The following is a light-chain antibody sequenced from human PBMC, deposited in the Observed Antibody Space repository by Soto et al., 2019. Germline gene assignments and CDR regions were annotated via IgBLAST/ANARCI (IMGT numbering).Light chain of an antibody. Sequence: DIQMTQSPSTLSASVGDRITITCRASHRITDYLAWYQQTPGKAPKLLIYKASTSQSGVPSRFSGSGSGTEFILTVSSLQPVDFATYYCQQYHSYPFTFGGGTKVEIK. CDR3: QQYHSYPFT. V-gene: IGKV1-5*03. J-gene: IGKJ4*01. CDR2: KAS. CDR1: HRITDY.